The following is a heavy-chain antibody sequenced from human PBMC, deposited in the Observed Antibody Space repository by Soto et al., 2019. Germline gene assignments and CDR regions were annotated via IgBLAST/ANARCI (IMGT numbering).Heavy chain of an antibody. CDR1: GFTFSNYA. CDR3: AKEYTSTSRGSFDY. V-gene: IGHV3-23*01. J-gene: IGHJ4*02. Sequence: GSLRLSCAASGFTFSNYAMNWVRQAPGKGLEWVSGITGSSGRTFYADSVKGRFTISRDNSKNTVYLQMNSVRADDTAVYCCAKEYTSTSRGSFDYWGQGALVTVSS. CDR2: ITGSSGRT. D-gene: IGHD1-26*01.